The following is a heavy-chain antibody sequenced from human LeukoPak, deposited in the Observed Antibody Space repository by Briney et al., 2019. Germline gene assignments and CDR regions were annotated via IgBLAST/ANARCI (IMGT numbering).Heavy chain of an antibody. CDR2: INPNSGGT. CDR1: GYTFTGYY. CDR3: ARVPIAVRGVGYYYMDV. D-gene: IGHD3-10*01. Sequence: ASVKVSCKASGYTFTGYYMHWLRQAPGQGLEWMGRINPNSGGTNYAQKFQGRVTMTRDTSISTAYMELSRLRSDDTAVYYCARVPIAVRGVGYYYMDVWGKGTTVTVSS. J-gene: IGHJ6*03. V-gene: IGHV1-2*06.